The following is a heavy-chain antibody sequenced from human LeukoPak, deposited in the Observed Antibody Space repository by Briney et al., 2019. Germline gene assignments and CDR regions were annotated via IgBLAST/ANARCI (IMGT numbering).Heavy chain of an antibody. CDR1: GYTFTNYW. CDR2: IYRGDSDT. J-gene: IGHJ4*02. D-gene: IGHD3-10*01. V-gene: IGHV5-51*01. Sequence: GESLKISSEGGGYTFTNYWIGWGRQMPGKGLEGVGIIYRGDSDTRYSPSFQGQVTISADKSISTPYLQWSSLKASDTAMYYCARPQRGFGELYGFDCWGQGTLVTVSS. CDR3: ARPQRGFGELYGFDC.